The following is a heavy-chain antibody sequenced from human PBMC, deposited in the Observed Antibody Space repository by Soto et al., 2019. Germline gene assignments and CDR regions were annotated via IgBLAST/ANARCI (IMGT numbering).Heavy chain of an antibody. J-gene: IGHJ6*02. CDR2: IWYDGSNK. CDR3: ARDGQGLAPYALDV. V-gene: IGHV3-33*01. Sequence: QVQLVESGGGVAQPGRSLRLSCTVSGFTFSGHAMHWVRQAPGKGLEWVTQIWYDGSNKYYAESVKGRFTISRDTSKNTLYLQRNSMRVEDTAVYYCARDGQGLAPYALDVWGQGTSVTVSS. CDR1: GFTFSGHA. D-gene: IGHD6-19*01.